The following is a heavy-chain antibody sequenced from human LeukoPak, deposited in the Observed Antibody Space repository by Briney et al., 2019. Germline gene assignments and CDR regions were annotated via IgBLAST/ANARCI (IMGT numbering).Heavy chain of an antibody. Sequence: ASVKVSCKASGYTFTSYGINWVRQAPGQGLEWLGWLSGYTGHTNYVQKIQGRVTMTTDTSTNTAYMELRSLRSDDTAGYYCARGPGIAVAGVFDYWGQGSLVTVSS. V-gene: IGHV1-18*04. J-gene: IGHJ4*02. CDR1: GYTFTSYG. CDR3: ARGPGIAVAGVFDY. D-gene: IGHD6-19*01. CDR2: LSGYTGHT.